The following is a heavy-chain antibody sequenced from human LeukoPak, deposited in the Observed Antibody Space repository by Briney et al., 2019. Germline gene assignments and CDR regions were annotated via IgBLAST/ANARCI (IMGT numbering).Heavy chain of an antibody. CDR2: ISYDGGNK. CDR1: GFTFSDYG. V-gene: IGHV3-30*18. J-gene: IGHJ4*02. Sequence: GGSLTLSCAASGFTFSDYGMHWVRQAPGKGLEWVALISYDGGNKFYADSVRDRFTISRDNSKNTLFLQMNSLRIEDTAVYYCAKVFEVRGARRPKDYWGQGTLVIVSS. CDR3: AKVFEVRGARRPKDY. D-gene: IGHD3-10*01.